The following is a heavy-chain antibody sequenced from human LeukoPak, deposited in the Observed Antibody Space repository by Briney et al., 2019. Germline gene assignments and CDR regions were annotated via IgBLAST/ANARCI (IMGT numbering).Heavy chain of an antibody. Sequence: ASVKVSCKASGYTFTGYYMHWVRQAPGQGLEWMGRINPNSGGTNYAQKFQGRVTMTRDTSISTAYMELSRLRSDDTAVYYRARGELWFGKDAFDIWGQGTMVTVSS. D-gene: IGHD3-10*01. CDR2: INPNSGGT. J-gene: IGHJ3*02. CDR1: GYTFTGYY. CDR3: ARGELWFGKDAFDI. V-gene: IGHV1-2*06.